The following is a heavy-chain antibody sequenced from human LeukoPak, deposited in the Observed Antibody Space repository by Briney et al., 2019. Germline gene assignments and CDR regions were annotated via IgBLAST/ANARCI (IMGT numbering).Heavy chain of an antibody. CDR2: INWNGGST. Sequence: GGSLRLSCAASGFMFDDYGMSWVRQPPGKGLEWVSGINWNGGSTGYADSVKGRFTISRDNAKKALYLQMNSLRAEDTALYYCARLRFCSGGSCYGGYYYYGMDVWGQGTTVTVSS. V-gene: IGHV3-20*04. J-gene: IGHJ6*02. D-gene: IGHD2-15*01. CDR1: GFMFDDYG. CDR3: ARLRFCSGGSCYGGYYYYGMDV.